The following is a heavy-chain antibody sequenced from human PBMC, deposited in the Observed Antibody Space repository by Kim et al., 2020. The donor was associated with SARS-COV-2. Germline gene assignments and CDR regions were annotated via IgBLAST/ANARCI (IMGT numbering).Heavy chain of an antibody. CDR3: AKKYTNSLYYFDY. CDR1: GFTFGDST. J-gene: IGHJ4*02. Sequence: GGSLRLSCAASGFTFGDSTMYWVRQAPGKGLEWVSGLSGNGANIAYVDSVRGRFTISRDNAKNSLYLQMNNLRTEDTALYYCAKKYTNSLYYFDYWGQGTLLTLSS. D-gene: IGHD3-16*01. V-gene: IGHV3-9*01. CDR2: LSGNGANI.